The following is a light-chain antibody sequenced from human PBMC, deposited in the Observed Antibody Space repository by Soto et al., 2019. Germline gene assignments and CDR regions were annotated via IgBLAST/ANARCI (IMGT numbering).Light chain of an antibody. CDR2: DAS. V-gene: IGKV3-11*01. CDR3: QHRANWPIT. J-gene: IGKJ4*01. Sequence: EVVLTQSPATLSLSPGERATLSCRASQRVSSHLAWYQQKRGQAPRLLIYDASNRATGIPARFSCSGSGTDFTLTLISLEPEYFAVYYCQHRANWPITFGGGTKVEIK. CDR1: QRVSSH.